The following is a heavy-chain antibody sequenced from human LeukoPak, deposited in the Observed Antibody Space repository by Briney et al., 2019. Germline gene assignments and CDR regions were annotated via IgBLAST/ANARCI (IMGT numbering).Heavy chain of an antibody. J-gene: IGHJ5*02. CDR1: GYTFTSYY. Sequence: GASVKVSCKASGYTFTSYYMHWVRQAPGQGLEWMGIINPSGGSTNYAQKFQGRVTMTRDTSISTAYMELSRLRSDDTAVYYCAREGRWHNWFDPWGQGTLVTVSS. V-gene: IGHV1-2*02. D-gene: IGHD4-23*01. CDR2: INPSGGST. CDR3: AREGRWHNWFDP.